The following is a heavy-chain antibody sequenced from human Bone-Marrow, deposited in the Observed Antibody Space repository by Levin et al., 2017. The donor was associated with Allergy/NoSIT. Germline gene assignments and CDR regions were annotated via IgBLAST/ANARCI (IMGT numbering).Heavy chain of an antibody. V-gene: IGHV1-69*13. Sequence: SVKVSCKASGDTFSVYSVAWVRQAPGQGLEWMGGITPMSKKTDYTQKLQGRATITADESTNTAYLELSSLRSDDTAIYYCARGIWLSRLPLYFYYMDVWGTGTTVIVSS. CDR2: ITPMSKKT. CDR1: GDTFSVYS. CDR3: ARGIWLSRLPLYFYYMDV. D-gene: IGHD5-24*01. J-gene: IGHJ6*03.